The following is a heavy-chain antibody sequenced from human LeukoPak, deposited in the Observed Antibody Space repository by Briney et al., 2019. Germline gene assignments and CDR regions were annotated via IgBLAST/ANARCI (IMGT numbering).Heavy chain of an antibody. Sequence: PSETLSLTCTVSGGSISSGSYYWSWIRQPAGKGLEWIGRIYTSGSTNYNPSLKSRVTISVDTSKNQFSLKLSSVTAADTAVYYCARHAYFDWLYNYFDYWGQGTLVTVSS. CDR1: GGSISSGSYY. V-gene: IGHV4-61*02. CDR2: IYTSGST. D-gene: IGHD3-9*01. J-gene: IGHJ4*02. CDR3: ARHAYFDWLYNYFDY.